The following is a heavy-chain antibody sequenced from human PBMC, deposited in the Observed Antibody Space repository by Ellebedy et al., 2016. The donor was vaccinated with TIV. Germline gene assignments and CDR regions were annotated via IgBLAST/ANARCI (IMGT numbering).Heavy chain of an antibody. CDR3: ARVPYGSGTYTVDY. D-gene: IGHD3-10*01. CDR1: GFTFSDYS. CDR2: ISSSSSYI. V-gene: IGHV3-21*01. Sequence: GESLKISXAASGFTFSDYSMKWVRQAPGKGLQWLSSISSSSSYIYYADSVKGRFTISRDNAKNSLYLQMNSLRGEDTAVYYCARVPYGSGTYTVDYWGQGTLVTVSS. J-gene: IGHJ4*02.